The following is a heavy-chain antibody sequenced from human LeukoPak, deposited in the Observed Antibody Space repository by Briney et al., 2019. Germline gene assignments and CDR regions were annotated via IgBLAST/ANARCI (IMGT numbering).Heavy chain of an antibody. CDR2: ISYDGSNK. Sequence: GRSLRLSCAASGFTFSSYGMHWVRQAPGKGLEWVAVISYDGSNKYYADSVKGRFTISRDNSKNTLYLQMNSLRAGDTAVYYCAKDQYCSSTSCLDYWGQGTLVPVSS. J-gene: IGHJ4*02. CDR3: AKDQYCSSTSCLDY. V-gene: IGHV3-30*18. D-gene: IGHD2-2*01. CDR1: GFTFSSYG.